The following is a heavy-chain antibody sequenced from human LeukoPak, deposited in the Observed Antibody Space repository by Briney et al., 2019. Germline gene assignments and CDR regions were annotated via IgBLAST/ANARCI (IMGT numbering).Heavy chain of an antibody. Sequence: VASVKVSCKASGYTFTSYDINWVRQATGQGLEWMGWMNPNSGNTGYAQKFQGRVTITRNTSISTAYMELSSLRSEDTAVYYCARGPENYYGSGSYYFDYWGQGTLVTVSS. V-gene: IGHV1-8*03. J-gene: IGHJ4*02. CDR1: GYTFTSYD. D-gene: IGHD3-10*01. CDR3: ARGPENYYGSGSYYFDY. CDR2: MNPNSGNT.